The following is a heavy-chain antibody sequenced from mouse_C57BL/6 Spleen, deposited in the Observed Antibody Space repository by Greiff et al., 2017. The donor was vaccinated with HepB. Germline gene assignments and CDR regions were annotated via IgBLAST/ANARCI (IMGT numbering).Heavy chain of an antibody. J-gene: IGHJ1*03. CDR2: INPNNGGT. CDR1: GYTFTDYN. CDR3: ARSRAYYGSSYGYWYFDV. Sequence: EVQLQQSGPELVKPGASVKIPCKASGYTFTDYNMDWVKQSHGKSLEWIGDINPNNGGTIYNQKFKGKATLTVDKSSSTAYMELRSLTSEDTAVYYCARSRAYYGSSYGYWYFDVWGTGTTVTVSS. D-gene: IGHD1-1*01. V-gene: IGHV1-18*01.